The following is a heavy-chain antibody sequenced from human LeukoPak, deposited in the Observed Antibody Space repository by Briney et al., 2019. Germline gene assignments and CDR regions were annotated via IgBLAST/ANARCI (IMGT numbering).Heavy chain of an antibody. V-gene: IGHV1-2*02. CDR1: GYTFTSYD. Sequence: VASVKVSCKASGYTFTSYDINWLRQAPGQGLEWMGWINPNGGGTNYPQKFQGRVTMTRDTSISTAYMELTRLTSDDTAVYYCTRDGGQHLGVLNYWGQGTQVIVSS. CDR3: TRDGGQHLGVLNY. D-gene: IGHD2-2*01. J-gene: IGHJ4*02. CDR2: INPNGGGT.